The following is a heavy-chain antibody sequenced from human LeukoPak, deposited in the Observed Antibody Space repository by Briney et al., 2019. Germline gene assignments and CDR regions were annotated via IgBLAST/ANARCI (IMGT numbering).Heavy chain of an antibody. CDR1: GFTFSSYA. D-gene: IGHD2/OR15-2a*01. V-gene: IGHV3-23*01. CDR3: AKTLGYLLRPGKIRGYFDY. Sequence: PGGSLRLSCAASGFTFSSYAMSWVRQAPGKGLEWVSAISGSGGSTYYADSVKGRFTISRDNSKNTLYLQMNSLRAEDTAVYYCAKTLGYLLRPGKIRGYFDYWGQGTLVTVSS. J-gene: IGHJ4*02. CDR2: ISGSGGST.